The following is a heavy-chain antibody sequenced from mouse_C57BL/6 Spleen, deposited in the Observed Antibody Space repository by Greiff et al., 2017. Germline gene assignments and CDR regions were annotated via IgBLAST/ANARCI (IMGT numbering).Heavy chain of an antibody. V-gene: IGHV1-72*01. CDR2: FDPNSGGT. D-gene: IGHD4-1*01. CDR1: GYTFTSYR. CDR3: ARGRTGTLAY. Sequence: VQLQQPGAELVKPGASVKLSCKASGYTFTSYRMHWVKQRPGQGLEWIGRFDPNSGGTKYNEKFKSKATLTVDKSSSAAYMQLSSLSSEDSAVYCCARGRTGTLAYWGQGTLVTVSA. J-gene: IGHJ3*01.